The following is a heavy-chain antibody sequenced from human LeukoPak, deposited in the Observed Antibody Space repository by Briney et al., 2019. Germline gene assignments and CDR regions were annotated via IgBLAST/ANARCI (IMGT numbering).Heavy chain of an antibody. V-gene: IGHV1-2*02. D-gene: IGHD3-10*01. CDR2: INPNSGGT. Sequence: GASVTVSFKASGYTFTFYYMHWVRQAPGQGLEWMGWINPNSGGTNYAQKFQDRVTMTRDTSISTAYMELSRLRSDDTAVYYCARVVGGNYYGSETDDYWGQGTLVTVSS. CDR1: GYTFTFYY. J-gene: IGHJ4*02. CDR3: ARVVGGNYYGSETDDY.